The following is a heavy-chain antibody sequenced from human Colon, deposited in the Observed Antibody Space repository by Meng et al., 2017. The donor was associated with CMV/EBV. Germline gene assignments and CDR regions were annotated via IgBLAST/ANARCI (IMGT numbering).Heavy chain of an antibody. CDR1: GDSIKNYD. Sequence: VQLQVSGPSLVTPSETLSLTCTVSGDSIKNYDWTWLRQPAGKGLEWLGRIHYSGGTDDNPSLKSRVTLSIDTSKNQLSLKIYSVTAADTAVYYCARAGARGVPVDLWGQGTLVTVSS. V-gene: IGHV4-4*07. J-gene: IGHJ4*02. D-gene: IGHD3-10*01. CDR3: ARAGARGVPVDL. CDR2: IHYSGGT.